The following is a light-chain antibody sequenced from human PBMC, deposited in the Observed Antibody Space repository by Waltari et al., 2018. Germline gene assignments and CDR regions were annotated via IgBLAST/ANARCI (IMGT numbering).Light chain of an antibody. CDR3: SSYAGSVV. Sequence: QSALTQPASVSGSRGQSITISCTGSSSHIGSYNVVSWYQHPPGKAPKLLIYGVNNRPSGVSNRFSGSKSGNTASLTISGLQAEDEADYYCSSYAGSVVFGGGTKLTVL. CDR1: SSHIGSYNV. CDR2: GVN. J-gene: IGLJ3*02. V-gene: IGLV2-23*02.